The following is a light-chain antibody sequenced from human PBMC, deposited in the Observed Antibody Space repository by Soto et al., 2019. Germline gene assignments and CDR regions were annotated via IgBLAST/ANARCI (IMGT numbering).Light chain of an antibody. CDR1: QGISNY. V-gene: IGKV1-27*01. Sequence: DIQMTQSPSSLSASVGYRVTITCRSIQGISNYLAWYQLKPGKVPNLLIYAASTLQSGVPSRFSGSGSGTDFTLTISSLQPEDVATYYCQKYNSAPLWAFGQGTKVDIK. CDR2: AAS. J-gene: IGKJ1*01. CDR3: QKYNSAPLWA.